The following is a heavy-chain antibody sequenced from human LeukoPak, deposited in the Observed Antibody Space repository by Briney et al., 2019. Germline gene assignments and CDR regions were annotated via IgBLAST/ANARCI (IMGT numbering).Heavy chain of an antibody. J-gene: IGHJ5*02. D-gene: IGHD3-22*01. CDR3: ARKGSSGPYDWFDP. CDR1: GGSISSGDYY. CDR2: IYYSEST. Sequence: SETLSLTCTVSGGSISSGDYYWNWIRQSPGKGLEWIGYIYYSESTYYNPSLKSRVTISVDTSKNQFSLKLSSVTAADTAVYYCARKGSSGPYDWFDPWGQGTLVTVSS. V-gene: IGHV4-30-4*01.